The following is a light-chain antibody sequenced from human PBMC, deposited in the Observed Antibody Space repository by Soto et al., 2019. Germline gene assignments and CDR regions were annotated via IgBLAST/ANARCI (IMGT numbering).Light chain of an antibody. CDR2: SAS. CDR1: QSISTE. CDR3: QQGHNWPLT. J-gene: IGKJ2*01. V-gene: IGKV3-15*01. Sequence: EIAMTPSPATLSVSPGERANLSCRASQSISTELAWYQQIPGQPPRLLIYSASTRATVVPARFTGSGSGSEFTITISGLQAQDFAIYYCQQGHNWPLTFGQGNRLEI.